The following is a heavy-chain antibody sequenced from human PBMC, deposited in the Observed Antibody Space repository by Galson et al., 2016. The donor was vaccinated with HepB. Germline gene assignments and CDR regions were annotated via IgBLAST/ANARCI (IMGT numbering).Heavy chain of an antibody. D-gene: IGHD2-2*01. V-gene: IGHV4-31*02. CDR3: ARVRDCTSTNCYCFDP. Sequence: LRLSCAASGFTFSSYNMNWVRQAPGKGLEWIGYIFYSGSTYYNPSLKSRVTISVDTSKNQFSLKLSSVTAADTAVYYCARVRDCTSTNCYCFDPWGQGTLVTVSS. CDR2: IFYSGST. CDR1: GFTFSSYN. J-gene: IGHJ5*02.